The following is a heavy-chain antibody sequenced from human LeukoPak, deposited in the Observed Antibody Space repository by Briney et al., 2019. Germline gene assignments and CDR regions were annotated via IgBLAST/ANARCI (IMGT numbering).Heavy chain of an antibody. CDR2: IRYDGSNK. CDR3: AKDSVRYYYYYYMDA. CDR1: GFTLSSYG. J-gene: IGHJ6*03. D-gene: IGHD1-1*01. Sequence: GGSLRLSCAASGFTLSSYGMHWVRQAPGKGLEWVAFIRYDGSNKYYADSVKGRFTISRDNSKNTLYLQMNSLRAEDTAVYYCAKDSVRYYYYYYMDAWGKGTTVTVSS. V-gene: IGHV3-30*02.